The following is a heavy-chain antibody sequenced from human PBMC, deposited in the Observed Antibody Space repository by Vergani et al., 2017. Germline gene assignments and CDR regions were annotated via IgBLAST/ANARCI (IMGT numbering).Heavy chain of an antibody. CDR2: IFPIFGTA. V-gene: IGHV1-69*12. D-gene: IGHD3-16*02. J-gene: IGHJ4*02. CDR1: GGTFSSYA. CDR3: ARPDDYVWGSYRYSVQSY. Sequence: QVQLVQSGAEVKKPGSSVKVSCKASGGTFSSYAISCVRQAPGQGLEWMVGIFPIFGTANYAQKFQGRVTITADESTSTAYMELSSLRSEDTAVYDWARPDDYVWGSYRYSVQSYWGQGTLVTVSS.